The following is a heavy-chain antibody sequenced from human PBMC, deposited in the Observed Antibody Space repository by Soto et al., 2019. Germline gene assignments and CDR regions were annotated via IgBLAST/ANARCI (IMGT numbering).Heavy chain of an antibody. D-gene: IGHD3-3*01. Sequence: AVKVSCKSSGGTFSSYAITWVRQALGQGLEWMGGIIPIFGTANYAQKFQGRVTITADKSTSTAYMELSSLRSEDTAVYYCARDQRFLEWSGMDVWGQGTTVTVSS. CDR3: ARDQRFLEWSGMDV. V-gene: IGHV1-69*06. CDR2: IIPIFGTA. J-gene: IGHJ6*02. CDR1: GGTFSSYA.